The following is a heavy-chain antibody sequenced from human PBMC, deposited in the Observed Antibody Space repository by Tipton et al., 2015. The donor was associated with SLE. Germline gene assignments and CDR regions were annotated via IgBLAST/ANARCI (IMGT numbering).Heavy chain of an antibody. CDR1: GFTFGDYP. Sequence: SLRLSCRGSGFTFGDYPMTWVRQAPGKGLEWVGLIRRKRYGETTEYAASVKGRFTISRDDSKNVVYLQMNRLRTEDTAVYYCCREGLFWDVVSAYYIDQSGTDVWGQGTTVTVS. D-gene: IGHD3-22*01. CDR3: CREGLFWDVVSAYYIDQSGTDV. CDR2: IRRKRYGETT. J-gene: IGHJ6*02. V-gene: IGHV3-49*04.